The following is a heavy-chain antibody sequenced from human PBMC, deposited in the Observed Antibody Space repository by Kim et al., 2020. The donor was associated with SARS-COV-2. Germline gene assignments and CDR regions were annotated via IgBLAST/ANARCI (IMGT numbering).Heavy chain of an antibody. CDR1: GYTFTSYD. CDR2: MNPNSGNT. D-gene: IGHD1-26*01. Sequence: ASVKVSCKASGYTFTSYDINWVRQATGQGLEWMGWMNPNSGNTGYAQKFQGRVTMTRNTSISTAYMELSSLRSEDTAVYYCARAGTRVVGATDRDYYYYGMDVWGQGTTVTVSS. J-gene: IGHJ6*02. CDR3: ARAGTRVVGATDRDYYYYGMDV. V-gene: IGHV1-8*01.